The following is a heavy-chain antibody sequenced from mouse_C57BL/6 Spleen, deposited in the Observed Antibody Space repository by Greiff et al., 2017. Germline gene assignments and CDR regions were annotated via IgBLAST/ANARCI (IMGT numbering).Heavy chain of an antibody. V-gene: IGHV1-39*01. CDR2: INPNDGTT. D-gene: IGHD1-1*01. CDR1: GYTFTDYN. CDR3: ARDRNYYGRGYFDV. Sequence: EVQLMESGPELVKPGASVKISCKASGYTFTDYNMNWVKQSHEKSLEWIGLINPNDGTTSYNQKFKGKATLTVDQSSSTAYMQLNSLTSEDSAVYYCARDRNYYGRGYFDVWGTGTTVTVSS. J-gene: IGHJ1*03.